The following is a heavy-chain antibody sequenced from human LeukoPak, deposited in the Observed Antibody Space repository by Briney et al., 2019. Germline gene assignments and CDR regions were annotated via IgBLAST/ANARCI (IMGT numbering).Heavy chain of an antibody. CDR2: IYHSGST. V-gene: IGHV4-38-2*01. CDR1: GYSISSGYY. J-gene: IGHJ4*02. D-gene: IGHD2-15*01. CDR3: ARVACSGGSCYHSFDY. Sequence: SETLSLTCAVSGYSISSGYYWGWIRQPPGKGLEWIGSIYHSGSTYYNPSLKSRVTISVDTSKNQFSLKLSSVTAADTAVYYCARVACSGGSCYHSFDYWGQGTLVTVSP.